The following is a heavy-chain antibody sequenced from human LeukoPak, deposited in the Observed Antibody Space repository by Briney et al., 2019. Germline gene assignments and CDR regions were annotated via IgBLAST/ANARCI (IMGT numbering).Heavy chain of an antibody. D-gene: IGHD6-19*01. CDR2: VYYSGNT. J-gene: IGHJ4*02. Sequence: PSETLSLTCTVSGGPIKSDGYYWSWIRQYPGKGPEWIGYVYYSGNTYYNPSLKSRVTISVDTSKNQFSLKLSSVTAADTAVYYCARGGQWLAPGPDYWGQGTLVIVSS. V-gene: IGHV4-31*03. CDR3: ARGGQWLAPGPDY. CDR1: GGPIKSDGYY.